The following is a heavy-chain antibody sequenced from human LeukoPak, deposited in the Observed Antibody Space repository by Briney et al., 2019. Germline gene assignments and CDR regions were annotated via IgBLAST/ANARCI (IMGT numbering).Heavy chain of an antibody. D-gene: IGHD6-6*01. Sequence: GGSLRLSCAASGFTFSSYAMHWVRQAPGKGLEWVAVISYDGSNKYYADSVKGRFTISRDNSKNTLYLQMNSLRAEDTAVYYCARDRIAARRACYFDYWGQGTLVTVSS. CDR1: GFTFSSYA. J-gene: IGHJ4*02. V-gene: IGHV3-30-3*01. CDR3: ARDRIAARRACYFDY. CDR2: ISYDGSNK.